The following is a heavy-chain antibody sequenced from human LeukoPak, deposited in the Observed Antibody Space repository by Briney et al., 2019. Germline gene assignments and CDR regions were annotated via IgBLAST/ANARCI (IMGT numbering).Heavy chain of an antibody. CDR2: ISSSGSTI. Sequence: PGGSLRLSCAASGFTFSDYYMSWIRQAPGKGLEWVSYISSSGSTIYYEDSVKGRFTIYRDNAKHSLYMQMNSLRAEDTAVYYCARGDRDLLDYYYYMDVWGKGTTVTISS. D-gene: IGHD3-3*01. J-gene: IGHJ6*03. CDR3: ARGDRDLLDYYYYMDV. CDR1: GFTFSDYY. V-gene: IGHV3-11*04.